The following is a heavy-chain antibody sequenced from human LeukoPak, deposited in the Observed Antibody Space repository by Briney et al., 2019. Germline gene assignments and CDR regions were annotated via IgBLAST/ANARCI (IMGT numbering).Heavy chain of an antibody. CDR3: ARAVGVTAIHNAFDI. Sequence: GGSLRLSCAASGFTVSSNYMSWVRQAPGKGREWVSVIYSSGGTDYADSVKGRFTISRDNSKNTLYLQMNSLRAEDTAVYYCARAVGVTAIHNAFDIWGQGTMVTVSS. CDR2: IYSSGGT. V-gene: IGHV3-66*02. D-gene: IGHD2-21*02. J-gene: IGHJ3*02. CDR1: GFTVSSNY.